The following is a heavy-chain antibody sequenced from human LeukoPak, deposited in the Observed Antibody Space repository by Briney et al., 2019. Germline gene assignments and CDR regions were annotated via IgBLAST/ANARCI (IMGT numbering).Heavy chain of an antibody. V-gene: IGHV2-70*11. CDR3: ARIRGTAAVRYYFDY. Sequence: SSPTLVNPTQTLTLTCTFSGFSLSTSGMCVSWIRQPPGKALEWLARIDWDDDKYYSTSLKTRLTISKDTSKNQVVLTMTNMDPVDAATYYCARIRGTAAVRYYFDYWGQGTLVTVSS. CDR2: IDWDDDK. D-gene: IGHD6-25*01. J-gene: IGHJ4*02. CDR1: GFSLSTSGMC.